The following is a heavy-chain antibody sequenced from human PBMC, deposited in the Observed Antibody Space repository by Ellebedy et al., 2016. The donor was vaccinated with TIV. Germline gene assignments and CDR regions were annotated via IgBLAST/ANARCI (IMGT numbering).Heavy chain of an antibody. CDR3: AADNQLLPRGDAFDI. D-gene: IGHD2-2*01. CDR2: IYPGDSDT. V-gene: IGHV5-51*01. Sequence: PGGSLRLSCKGSGYSFTSYWIGWVRQMPGKGLEWMGIIYPGDSDTRYSPSFQGQVTISADKSISTAYLQWSSLKASDTAMYYCAADNQLLPRGDAFDIWGQGTMVTVSS. CDR1: GYSFTSYW. J-gene: IGHJ3*02.